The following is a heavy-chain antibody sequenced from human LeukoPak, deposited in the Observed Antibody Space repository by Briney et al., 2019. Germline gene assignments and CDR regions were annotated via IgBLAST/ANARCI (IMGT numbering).Heavy chain of an antibody. Sequence: GGSLRLSCAASGFTFSSYPMSWVRQSPTKGLEWVSAISGSGGSTYYADSVKGRFTISRDNSKNTLYLQMNSLRAEDTAVYYCAKAPGWGFYDSSGYSDAFDIWGQGTMVTVSS. J-gene: IGHJ3*02. CDR1: GFTFSSYP. V-gene: IGHV3-23*01. CDR3: AKAPGWGFYDSSGYSDAFDI. D-gene: IGHD3-22*01. CDR2: ISGSGGST.